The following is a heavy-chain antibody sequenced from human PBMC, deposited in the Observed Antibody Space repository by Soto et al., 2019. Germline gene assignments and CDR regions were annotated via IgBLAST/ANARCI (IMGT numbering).Heavy chain of an antibody. V-gene: IGHV1-18*04. J-gene: IGHJ5*02. CDR2: ISAYNGNT. D-gene: IGHD2-2*01. CDR3: ARGGGDIVVVPAAIGWFDP. CDR1: GYTFTSYG. Sequence: QVQLVQSGAEVKKPGASVKVSCKASGYTFTSYGISWVRQAPGQGLEGTGWISAYNGNTNYAQKHQGRVTMTTAPSTGTAYMERRSLRSDDTAVYCCARGGGDIVVVPAAIGWFDPWGQGTLVTVSS.